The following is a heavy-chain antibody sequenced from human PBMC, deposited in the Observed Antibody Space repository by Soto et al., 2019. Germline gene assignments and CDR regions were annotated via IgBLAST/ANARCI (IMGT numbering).Heavy chain of an antibody. CDR1: GGSISSSSYY. CDR3: ASSSGWSTAYYYGMDV. V-gene: IGHV4-39*01. CDR2: IYYSGST. D-gene: IGHD6-19*01. Sequence: SETLSLTCTVSGGSISSSSYYWGWIRQPPGKGLEWIGSIYYSGSTYYNPSLKSRVTISVDTSKNQFSLKLSSVTAAYTAVYYCASSSGWSTAYYYGMDVWGQGTTVTVSS. J-gene: IGHJ6*02.